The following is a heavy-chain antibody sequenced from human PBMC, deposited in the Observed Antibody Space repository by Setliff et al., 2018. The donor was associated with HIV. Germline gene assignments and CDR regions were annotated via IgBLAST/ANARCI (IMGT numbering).Heavy chain of an antibody. Sequence: SETLSLTCTVSGDSIITYYWTWIRQPPGKGLEWIGYIHHSGSSDYTPSLRSRVTMSVDTSKNQFSLKLTSVPATDTAVYYCAREHDYSNYRRLDSWGQGIPVTVSS. D-gene: IGHD4-4*01. CDR2: IHHSGSS. V-gene: IGHV4-4*08. CDR1: GDSIITYY. CDR3: AREHDYSNYRRLDS. J-gene: IGHJ4*02.